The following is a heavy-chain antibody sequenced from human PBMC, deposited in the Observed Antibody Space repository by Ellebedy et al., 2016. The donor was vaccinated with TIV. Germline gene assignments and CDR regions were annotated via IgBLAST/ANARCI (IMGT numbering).Heavy chain of an antibody. CDR1: GFTFSSYW. D-gene: IGHD2-2*01. Sequence: GESLKISCAASGFTFSSYWMHWVRQAPGKGLVWVSRINSDGSSTSHADSVKGRFTISRDNSKNTLYLQMNSLRAEDTAVYYCARDRGTAAMLSAFDIWGQGTMVTVSS. V-gene: IGHV3-74*01. J-gene: IGHJ3*02. CDR2: INSDGSST. CDR3: ARDRGTAAMLSAFDI.